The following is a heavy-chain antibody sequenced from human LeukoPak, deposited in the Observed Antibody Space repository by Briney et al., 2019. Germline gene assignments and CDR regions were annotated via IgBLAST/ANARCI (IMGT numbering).Heavy chain of an antibody. CDR2: INWNGGST. CDR3: AIGGSGYSYGKIDS. D-gene: IGHD5-18*01. J-gene: IGHJ4*02. CDR1: GFVFDDYG. Sequence: GGSLRLSCAASGFVFDDYGMSWVRQAPGKGLEWVSGINWNGGSTGYADSVKGRFTISRDNAKNSLYLQMNSLRDEDTAVYYCAIGGSGYSYGKIDSWGQGILVTVSS. V-gene: IGHV3-20*04.